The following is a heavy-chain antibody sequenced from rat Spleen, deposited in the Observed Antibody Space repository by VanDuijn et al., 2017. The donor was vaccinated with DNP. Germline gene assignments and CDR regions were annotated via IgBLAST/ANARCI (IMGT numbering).Heavy chain of an antibody. V-gene: IGHV1-43*01. J-gene: IGHJ3*01. D-gene: IGHD4-3*01. CDR3: ANGGFGDWFTY. Sequence: NYNEKFKGKATLTVDKSSSTAFMQLSSLTPDDSAVYYCANGGFGDWFTYWGQGTLVTVSS.